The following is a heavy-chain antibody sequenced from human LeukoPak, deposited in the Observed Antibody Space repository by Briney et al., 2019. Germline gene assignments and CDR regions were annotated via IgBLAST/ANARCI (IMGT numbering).Heavy chain of an antibody. V-gene: IGHV1-18*04. CDR2: ISAYNGNT. CDR3: ARGIAAAPTPLRY. D-gene: IGHD6-13*01. Sequence: ASVKVSCKASGYTFTGDYMHWVRQAPGQGREWMGWISAYNGNTNYAQKLQGRVTMTTDTSTSTAYMELRSLRSDDTAVYYCARGIAAAPTPLRYWGQGTLVTVSS. CDR1: GYTFTGDY. J-gene: IGHJ4*02.